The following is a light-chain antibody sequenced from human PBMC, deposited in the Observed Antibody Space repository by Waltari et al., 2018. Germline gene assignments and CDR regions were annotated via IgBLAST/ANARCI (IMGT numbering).Light chain of an antibody. V-gene: IGKV2-28*01. CDR3: FQDIQLPYS. CDR1: QSLLHSNGYTY. Sequence: DIVMTQTPLSLPVTPGEPASISCRSSQSLLHSNGYTYLFWYLQKPGQSPQLLIYLGSNRASGVPDRFSGSGSGTDFTLKISRVEAEDVGVYYCFQDIQLPYSFGQGTKVEIK. J-gene: IGKJ2*03. CDR2: LGS.